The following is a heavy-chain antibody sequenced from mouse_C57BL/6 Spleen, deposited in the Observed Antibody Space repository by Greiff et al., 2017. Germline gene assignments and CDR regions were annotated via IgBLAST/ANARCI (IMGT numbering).Heavy chain of an antibody. D-gene: IGHD1-1*01. Sequence: QVQLQQPGAELVKPGASVKMSCKASGYTFTSYWITWVKQRPGQGLEWIGDIYPGSGSTNYNEKFKSKATLTVDTSSSTAYMQLSSLTSEDSAVYYCARITTVVATLDFDYWGQGTTLTVSS. CDR1: GYTFTSYW. CDR2: IYPGSGST. CDR3: ARITTVVATLDFDY. J-gene: IGHJ2*01. V-gene: IGHV1-55*01.